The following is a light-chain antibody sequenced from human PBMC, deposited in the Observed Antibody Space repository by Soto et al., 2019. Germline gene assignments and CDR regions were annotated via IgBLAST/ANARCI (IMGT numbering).Light chain of an antibody. CDR3: HEYYTYPQT. CDR1: QDISSY. CDR2: AAS. J-gene: IGKJ2*01. V-gene: IGKV1-8*01. Sequence: AIRMTQSPSSFSASTGDRVTFTCRASQDISSYLAWYQQKPGEAPKLLIYAASTLQIGVPSRFSGSGSGADFTLTISCLQSEDFATYYCHEYYTYPQTFGQGTKLEMK.